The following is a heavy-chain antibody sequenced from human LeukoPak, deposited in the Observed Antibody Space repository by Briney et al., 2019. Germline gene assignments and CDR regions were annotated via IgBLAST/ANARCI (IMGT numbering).Heavy chain of an antibody. J-gene: IGHJ5*02. V-gene: IGHV4-34*01. Sequence: SETLSLTCAVYGGSFSGYYWSWIRQPPGKGLEWIGEINHSGSTNYNPSLKSRVTISVDTSTNQVSLQLNSVTAADTAVYYCARGQVYYGSGTRWFDPWGQGTQVTVSS. D-gene: IGHD3-10*01. CDR1: GGSFSGYY. CDR3: ARGQVYYGSGTRWFDP. CDR2: INHSGST.